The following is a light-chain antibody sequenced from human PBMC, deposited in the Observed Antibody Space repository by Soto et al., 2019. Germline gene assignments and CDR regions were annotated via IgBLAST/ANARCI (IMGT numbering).Light chain of an antibody. Sequence: QSALTQPASVSGSPGQSITISCTGSSSDVGGYNYVSWYQQHPDKGPKLMIYDVSNRPSGVSNRFSGSKSGNTSSLTISGLQAEDDADYYCSSYTSSTALVFGGGTKLTVL. CDR1: SSDVGGYNY. CDR2: DVS. CDR3: SSYTSSTALV. V-gene: IGLV2-14*03. J-gene: IGLJ2*01.